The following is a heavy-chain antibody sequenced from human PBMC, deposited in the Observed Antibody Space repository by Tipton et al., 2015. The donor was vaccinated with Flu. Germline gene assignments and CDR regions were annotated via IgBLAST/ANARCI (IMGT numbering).Heavy chain of an antibody. D-gene: IGHD6-13*01. CDR2: IHHYGTT. CDR3: ASHPATSRVAAGGTDY. Sequence: TLSLTCAVSGASISSNNWWTWVRQSPGKGLEWVGEIHHYGTTHYNPSLRRRVTISIDKSKNQFSLNLRSVTAADTAVYYCASHPATSRVAAGGTDYWGQGTLVTVSS. V-gene: IGHV4-4*02. CDR1: GASISSNNW. J-gene: IGHJ4*02.